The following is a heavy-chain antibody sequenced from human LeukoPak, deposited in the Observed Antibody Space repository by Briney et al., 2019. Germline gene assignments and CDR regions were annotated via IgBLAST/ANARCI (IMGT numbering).Heavy chain of an antibody. CDR1: GFTFNDYY. J-gene: IGHJ3*02. D-gene: IGHD3-16*01. Sequence: GGSLRLSCAASGFTFNDYYMSWIRQAPGKGLEWVSYMSSSGSTIYYADSVKGRFTISRDNAKNSLYLQMNSLRAEDTAVYYCARDQKWGISHAFDIWGQGTMVTVSS. V-gene: IGHV3-11*04. CDR2: MSSSGSTI. CDR3: ARDQKWGISHAFDI.